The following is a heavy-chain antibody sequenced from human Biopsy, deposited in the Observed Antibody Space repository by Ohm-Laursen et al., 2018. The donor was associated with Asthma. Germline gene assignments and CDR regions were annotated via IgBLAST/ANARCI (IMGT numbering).Heavy chain of an antibody. D-gene: IGHD3-22*01. CDR3: ARIPRRSGSYFVDY. J-gene: IGHJ4*02. V-gene: IGHV4-31*03. CDR2: IHHSGTS. CDR1: GDSITSGGCC. Sequence: TLSLTCTVSGDSITSGGCCWNWIRQHPGKGLEWIGYIHHSGTSHFNPSLKSRVSFSRDTSKNQFSLRLSSVTAADTAMYYCARIPRRSGSYFVDYWGQGTLVIVSS.